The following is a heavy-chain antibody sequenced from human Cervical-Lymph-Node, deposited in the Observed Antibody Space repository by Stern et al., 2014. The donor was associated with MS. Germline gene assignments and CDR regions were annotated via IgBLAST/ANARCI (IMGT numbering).Heavy chain of an antibody. CDR2: ISSGGSYI. CDR3: ARGRGGNYRYYFDY. CDR1: GFTFSSYS. J-gene: IGHJ4*02. Sequence: EVQLVESWGGLVKPGGSLRLSCAASGFTFSSYSMNWVRQAPGKGLEWVASISSGGSYIYYADSLKGRFTISRDNAKDSSYLQMNSLRAEDTAVYFCARGRGGNYRYYFDYWGQGTLVTVSS. V-gene: IGHV3-21*01. D-gene: IGHD4-23*01.